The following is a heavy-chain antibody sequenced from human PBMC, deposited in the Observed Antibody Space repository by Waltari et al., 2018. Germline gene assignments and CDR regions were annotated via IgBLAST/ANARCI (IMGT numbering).Heavy chain of an antibody. CDR1: GFTFDTHA. CDR3: ARSGNSAWYFGVFLDY. D-gene: IGHD6-19*01. CDR2: ITGSGSTV. V-gene: IGHV3-23*01. Sequence: EVQLLESGGVLVHPGGSLRLSCAASGFTFDTHAMTWVRQAPGKGLGWVAYITGSGSTVHYADSVKGRFIISRDNSNKTLYLQINSLRAEDTALYYCARSGNSAWYFGVFLDYWGQGIRVTVSS. J-gene: IGHJ4*02.